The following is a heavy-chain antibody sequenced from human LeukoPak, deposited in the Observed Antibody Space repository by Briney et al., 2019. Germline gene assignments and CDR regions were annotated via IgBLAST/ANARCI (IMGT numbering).Heavy chain of an antibody. J-gene: IGHJ6*02. Sequence: GRSLRLSCTASGFTFGDYAVSWFRQAPGKGLEWVGFIRSKAYGGTTEYAASVKGRFTISRDDSKSMAYLQMNSLKTEDTAVYYCTRAYDSSGFLHYYGMDVWGQGTTVTVSS. CDR1: GFTFGDYA. V-gene: IGHV3-49*03. D-gene: IGHD3-22*01. CDR2: IRSKAYGGTT. CDR3: TRAYDSSGFLHYYGMDV.